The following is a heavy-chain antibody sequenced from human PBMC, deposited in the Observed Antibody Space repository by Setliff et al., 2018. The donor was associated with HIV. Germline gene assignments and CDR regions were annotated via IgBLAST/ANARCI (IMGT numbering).Heavy chain of an antibody. CDR2: ISPSGSYI. V-gene: IGHV3-21*01. D-gene: IGHD1-26*01. CDR3: ATDLEGGWSLEY. Sequence: PGGSLRLSCAASGFTFSSHNMNWVRQAPGKGLEWVSSISPSGSYIYYADSMKGRFTISRDNAKNSLYLQMNSLRVEDTAVYYCATDLEGGWSLEYWGQGTLVTVSS. CDR1: GFTFSSHN. J-gene: IGHJ4*02.